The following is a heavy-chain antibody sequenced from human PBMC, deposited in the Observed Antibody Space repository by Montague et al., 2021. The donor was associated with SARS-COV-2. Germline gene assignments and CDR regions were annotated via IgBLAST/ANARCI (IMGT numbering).Heavy chain of an antibody. CDR2: IKPDGSAG. J-gene: IGHJ6*02. Sequence: SLRLSCAASGFTFSSNWMSWARQAPGKGLEWVANIKPDGSAGYYVDSVKGRFTISRDNAKNSLYLQMNSLRAEDTAVYYCAKGSVWGQGTTVTVSS. CDR1: GFTFSSNW. CDR3: AKGSV. V-gene: IGHV3-7*01.